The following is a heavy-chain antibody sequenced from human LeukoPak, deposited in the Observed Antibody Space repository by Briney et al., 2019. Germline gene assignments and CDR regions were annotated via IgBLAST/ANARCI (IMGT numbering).Heavy chain of an antibody. CDR2: IKQDGSEK. V-gene: IGHV3-7*03. CDR1: GFTFSSYW. Sequence: GGSLRLSCAASGFTFSSYWMSWVRQAPGTGLEWVANIKQDGSEKYYVDSVKGRFTISRDNSKNTVYLQMNSLRVDDTAVYYCARRDIVVVVSASDYWGQGTLVTVSS. CDR3: ARRDIVVVVSASDY. D-gene: IGHD2-15*01. J-gene: IGHJ4*02.